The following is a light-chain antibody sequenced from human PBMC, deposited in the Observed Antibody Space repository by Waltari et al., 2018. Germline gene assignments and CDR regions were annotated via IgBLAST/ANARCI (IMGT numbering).Light chain of an antibody. CDR2: DAS. J-gene: IGKJ4*01. CDR3: QQRRDWPLS. CDR1: QSVNNY. Sequence: EIVLTQSPATLSLSPGERAPLSCRASQSVNNYLAWYQQEPGQAPRLLIYDASNRATGIPARFSGSGSGTDFTRTISSLEPEDCAVYYCQQRRDWPLSFGGGTKVEIK. V-gene: IGKV3-11*01.